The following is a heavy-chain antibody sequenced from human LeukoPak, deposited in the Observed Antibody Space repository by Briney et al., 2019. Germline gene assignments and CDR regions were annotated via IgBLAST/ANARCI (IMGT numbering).Heavy chain of an antibody. CDR3: AIRNSASYWYFDL. D-gene: IGHD3-16*01. J-gene: IGHJ2*01. V-gene: IGHV5-51*01. CDR2: IFPADSST. CDR1: GYYFRTSW. Sequence: GESLKISCQGSGYYFRTSWVAWVRQTPGKGLEWMGIIFPADSSTRYSPSFQGQVTISADKSISTAYLHWSSLKTSDSALYYCAIRNSASYWYFDLWGRGTRVTVSS.